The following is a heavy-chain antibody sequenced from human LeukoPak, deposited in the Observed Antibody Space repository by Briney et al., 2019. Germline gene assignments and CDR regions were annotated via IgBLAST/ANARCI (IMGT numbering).Heavy chain of an antibody. CDR2: MNPDGSRI. CDR1: GFTFRRYW. CDR3: VRDFAGADDY. V-gene: IGHV3-74*01. J-gene: IGHJ4*02. Sequence: GGSLRLSCAASGFTFRRYWMHWVRHAPGKGLVWVSRMNPDGSRINYADSVKGRFTISRDNANNMLYLQMNSLRVEDTGLYYCVRDFAGADDYWGQGILVTVSS. D-gene: IGHD3-16*01.